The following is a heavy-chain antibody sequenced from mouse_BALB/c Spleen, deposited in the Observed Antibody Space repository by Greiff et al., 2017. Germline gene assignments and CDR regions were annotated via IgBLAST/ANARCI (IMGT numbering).Heavy chain of an antibody. CDR2: ISSGGGST. D-gene: IGHD2-4*01. Sequence: EVHLVESGGGLVKPGGSLKLSCAASGFAFSSYDMSWVRQTPEKRLEWVAYISSGGGSTYYPDTVKGRFTISRDNAKNTLYLQMSSLKSEDTAMYYCARVDYDGAAWFAYWGQGTLVTVSA. CDR1: GFAFSSYD. CDR3: ARVDYDGAAWFAY. J-gene: IGHJ3*01. V-gene: IGHV5-12-1*01.